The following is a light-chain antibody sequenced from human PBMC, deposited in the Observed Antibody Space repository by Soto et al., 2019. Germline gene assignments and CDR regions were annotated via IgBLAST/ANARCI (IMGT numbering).Light chain of an antibody. CDR3: QQYNSYSGT. CDR2: DAS. Sequence: DLQMTKSPSTLSASVGDRVTIACRASQSISSWMAWYQHKPGKAPKLLIYDASSLESGVPSRFSGSGSGTEFTLTISSLQPDDFATYYCQQYNSYSGTVGQGTKVE. V-gene: IGKV1-5*01. CDR1: QSISSW. J-gene: IGKJ1*01.